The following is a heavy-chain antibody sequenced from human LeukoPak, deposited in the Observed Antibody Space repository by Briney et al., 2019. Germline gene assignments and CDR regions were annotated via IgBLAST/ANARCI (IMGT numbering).Heavy chain of an antibody. Sequence: PGGSLRLSCAASGFTFSSHGLNWVRQAPGKGLEWVAHISYDGINKDYAESVKGRFTISRDNSKNTLFLQMNSLRVEDTAVYYCAKGPAPYQPAGGIKFITEIYFDYWGQGTLVTVSS. CDR2: ISYDGINK. V-gene: IGHV3-30*18. CDR3: AKGPAPYQPAGGIKFITEIYFDY. CDR1: GFTFSSHG. J-gene: IGHJ4*02. D-gene: IGHD2-2*01.